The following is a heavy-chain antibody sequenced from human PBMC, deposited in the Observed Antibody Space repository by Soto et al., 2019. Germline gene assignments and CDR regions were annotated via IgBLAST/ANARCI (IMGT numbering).Heavy chain of an antibody. D-gene: IGHD3-16*01. Sequence: GGSLRLSCAASGFTFSSYEMNWVRQAPGKGLEWVSYISSSGSGSTIYYADSAKGRFTISRDNAKNSLYLQMSSLRAEDTAVYYCARVAPGSTSWFDSWGQGTLVTVSS. J-gene: IGHJ5*01. V-gene: IGHV3-48*03. CDR2: ISSSGSGSTI. CDR3: ARVAPGSTSWFDS. CDR1: GFTFSSYE.